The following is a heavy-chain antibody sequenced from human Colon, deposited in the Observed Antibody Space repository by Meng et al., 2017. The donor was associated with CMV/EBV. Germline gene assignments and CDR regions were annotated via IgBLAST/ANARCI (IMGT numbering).Heavy chain of an antibody. D-gene: IGHD1-26*01. J-gene: IGHJ4*02. CDR2: ISSSSSYI. CDR1: GLSFSSYE. Sequence: GESLKISCVASGLSFSSYEMNWVRQAPGKGLEWVSSISSSSSYIYYADSVKGRFTISRDNAKNSLYLQMNSLRAEDTAVYHCARSGVGAGDYWGQGTLVTVSS. CDR3: ARSGVGAGDY. V-gene: IGHV3-21*01.